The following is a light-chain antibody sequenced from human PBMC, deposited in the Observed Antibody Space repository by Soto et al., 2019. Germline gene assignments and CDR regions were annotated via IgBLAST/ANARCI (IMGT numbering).Light chain of an antibody. Sequence: QSALTQHPSASGSPGQSVTISCTGTSRDVGGYNYVSWYQHHPGKAPKLMIYEVSKRPSGVPDRFSGSKSGNTASLTVSGLQAEDEADYYCSSYAGSNNYVFGTGTKVTVL. V-gene: IGLV2-8*01. CDR3: SSYAGSNNYV. CDR1: SRDVGGYNY. CDR2: EVS. J-gene: IGLJ1*01.